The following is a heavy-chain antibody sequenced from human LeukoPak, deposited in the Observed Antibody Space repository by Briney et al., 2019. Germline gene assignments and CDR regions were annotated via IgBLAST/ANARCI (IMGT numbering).Heavy chain of an antibody. Sequence: GGSLRLSCAASGFTVSSNYMSWVRQAPGKGLEWVSLLYSGGNTYYADSAKGRFTISRDNSKNTLYLQTNSLRAEDTAVYYCATSYCSGGSCYPQYFQHWGQGTLVTVSS. CDR2: LYSGGNT. J-gene: IGHJ1*01. V-gene: IGHV3-66*02. CDR3: ATSYCSGGSCYPQYFQH. CDR1: GFTVSSNY. D-gene: IGHD2-15*01.